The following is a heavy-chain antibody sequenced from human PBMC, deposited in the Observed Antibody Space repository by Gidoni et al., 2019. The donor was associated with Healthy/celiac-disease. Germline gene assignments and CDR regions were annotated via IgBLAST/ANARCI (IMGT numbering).Heavy chain of an antibody. CDR2: INAGNGNT. CDR1: GYPFPRSA. CDR3: ARAGCGGDCYPMWFDY. Sequence: QVQLVQSGAEVTKPGASVKVSCKASGYPFPRSAMHWVRQAPGQRLEWMGWINAGNGNTKYSQKFQGRVTITRDTSASTAYMELSSLRSEDTAVYYCARAGCGGDCYPMWFDYWGQGTLVTVSS. J-gene: IGHJ4*02. V-gene: IGHV1-3*01. D-gene: IGHD2-21*02.